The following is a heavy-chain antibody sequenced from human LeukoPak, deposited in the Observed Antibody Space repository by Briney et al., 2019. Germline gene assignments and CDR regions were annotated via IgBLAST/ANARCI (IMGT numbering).Heavy chain of an antibody. CDR1: GFTFSSYA. J-gene: IGHJ4*02. D-gene: IGHD3-16*01. CDR3: ARDMRDY. V-gene: IGHV3-30*04. CDR2: ISYDGSNK. Sequence: GGSLRLSCTASGFTFSSYAMHWVRQAPGKGLEWVAVISYDGSNKYYADSVKGRYTISRDNSKNTLYLQMNSLRAEDTAMYYCARDMRDYWGQGTLVTVSS.